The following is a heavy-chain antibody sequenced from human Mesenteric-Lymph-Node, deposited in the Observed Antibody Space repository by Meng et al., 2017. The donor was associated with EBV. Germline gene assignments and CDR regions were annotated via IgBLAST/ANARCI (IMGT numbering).Heavy chain of an antibody. CDR1: GDSVSSSSAA. Sequence: QVQLQQSGPGMVKPSQTLSLTCVISGDSVSSSSAAWTWIRQSPSRGLEWLGRTCYRSKWYNDYAVFVKSRITINPDTSKNQFSLQLNSVTPEDTAMYYCARSGSSGWIDYWGQGTLVTVAS. CDR3: ARSGSSGWIDY. CDR2: TCYRSKWYN. V-gene: IGHV6-1*01. D-gene: IGHD6-19*01. J-gene: IGHJ4*02.